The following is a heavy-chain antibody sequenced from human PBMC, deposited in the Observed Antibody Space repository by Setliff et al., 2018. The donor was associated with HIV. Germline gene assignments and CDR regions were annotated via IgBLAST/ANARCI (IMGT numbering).Heavy chain of an antibody. CDR2: IHYSGST. J-gene: IGHJ4*02. V-gene: IGHV4-39*01. CDR3: ARRGDGYILDY. Sequence: PSETLSLTCVVFNGSINSGTYYWGWIRQSPRKGLEWIGSIHYSGSTYYQPSLRSRVSISVDTAKNQFSLNLKSVTAADTAVYYCARRGDGYILDYWGRGTLVTVS. D-gene: IGHD5-12*01. CDR1: NGSINSGTYY.